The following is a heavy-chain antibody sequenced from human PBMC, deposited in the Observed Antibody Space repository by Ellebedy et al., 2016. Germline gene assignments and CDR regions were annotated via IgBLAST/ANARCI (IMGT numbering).Heavy chain of an antibody. CDR1: GGSISSGGYY. D-gene: IGHD3-9*01. CDR2: IYYSGST. V-gene: IGHV4-31*03. CDR3: ARTCGYDILTGYTEQNAFDI. J-gene: IGHJ3*02. Sequence: SETLSLTXTVSGGSISSGGYYWSWIRQHPGKGLEWIGYIYYSGSTYYNPSLKSRVTISVDTSKNQFSLKLSSVTAADTAVYYCARTCGYDILTGYTEQNAFDIWGQGTMVTVSS.